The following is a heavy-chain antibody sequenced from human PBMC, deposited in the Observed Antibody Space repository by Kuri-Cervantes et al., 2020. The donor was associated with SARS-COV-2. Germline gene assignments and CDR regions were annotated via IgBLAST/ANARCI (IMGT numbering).Heavy chain of an antibody. CDR2: FDPEDGET. J-gene: IGHJ2*01. Sequence: ASVKVSCKVSGYTLTELSMHWVRQAPGKGLEWMGGFDPEDGETIYAQKFQGRATMTEDTSTDTAYMELSSLRSEDTAVYYCATTPIDYGDYQRYFDLWGRGTLVTVSS. CDR3: ATTPIDYGDYQRYFDL. CDR1: GYTLTELS. D-gene: IGHD4-17*01. V-gene: IGHV1-24*01.